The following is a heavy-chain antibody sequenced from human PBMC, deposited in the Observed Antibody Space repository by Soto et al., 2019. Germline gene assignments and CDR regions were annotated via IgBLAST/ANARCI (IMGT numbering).Heavy chain of an antibody. CDR2: INPKSGGT. J-gene: IGHJ6*02. Sequence: ASVNVSSKASGYTVTGYYMHGVRQAPGQGREWMGWINPKSGGTNYAQKFKGRVTMTRDTSTSTASMELSRLRSDDTAVYYCARKGVGTAVGYYSYSGMAVGGQGTTVTVS. CDR1: GYTVTGYY. CDR3: ARKGVGTAVGYYSYSGMAV. V-gene: IGHV1-2*02. D-gene: IGHD3-3*01.